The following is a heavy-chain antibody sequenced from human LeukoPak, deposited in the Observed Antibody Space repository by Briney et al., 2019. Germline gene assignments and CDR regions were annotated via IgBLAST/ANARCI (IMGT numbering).Heavy chain of an antibody. CDR1: GGSISISNYF. CDR2: RSSTGIT. Sequence: PSETLSLTCSVSGGSISISNYFWGWKRPPPGKGLEWIASRSSTGITHYHSSLESRISVSVETSKSQFSLRLTSLTAADTAVYYCAFSGWFWGAFDYWGQGILVTVSS. CDR3: AFSGWFWGAFDY. J-gene: IGHJ4*02. D-gene: IGHD6-19*01. V-gene: IGHV4-39*01.